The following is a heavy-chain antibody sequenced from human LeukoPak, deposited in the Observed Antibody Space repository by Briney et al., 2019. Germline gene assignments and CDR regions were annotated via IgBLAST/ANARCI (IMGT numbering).Heavy chain of an antibody. V-gene: IGHV1-69*02. D-gene: IGHD3-3*01. Sequence: SVKVSCKASGGTFSSYTISWVRQAPGQGLEWMGRIIPILGIANYAQKFQGRVTITADESTSTAYMELSSLRSEDTAVYYCARAYDFSLHWFDPWGQGTLVTVSS. CDR3: ARAYDFSLHWFDP. CDR1: GGTFSSYT. J-gene: IGHJ5*02. CDR2: IIPILGIA.